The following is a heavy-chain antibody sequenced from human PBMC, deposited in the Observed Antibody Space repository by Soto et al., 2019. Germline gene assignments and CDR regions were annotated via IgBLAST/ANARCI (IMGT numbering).Heavy chain of an antibody. Sequence: GGSLRLSCAASGFTLSSYAMSWVRQAPGKGLEWVSAISGSGGSTYYADSVKGRFTISRDNSKNTLYLQMNSLRAEDTAVYYCAKSGPAPYSSGWYLNYWGQGTLVTVSS. CDR2: ISGSGGST. J-gene: IGHJ4*02. CDR1: GFTLSSYA. CDR3: AKSGPAPYSSGWYLNY. D-gene: IGHD6-19*01. V-gene: IGHV3-23*01.